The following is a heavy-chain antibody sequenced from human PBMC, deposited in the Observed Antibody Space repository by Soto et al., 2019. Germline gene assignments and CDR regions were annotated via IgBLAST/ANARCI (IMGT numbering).Heavy chain of an antibody. V-gene: IGHV3-66*01. CDR2: IYDGGMT. D-gene: IGHD2-2*01. CDR1: GFTVSSNY. J-gene: IGHJ3*02. CDR3: ARDSSSDAFDI. Sequence: PGGSLRLSCAVSGFTVSSNYMSWVRQAPGEGLEWVSVIYDGGMTYYADSVRGRFTISRDNSKNTLYLQMNSLRAEDTAVYYCARDSSSDAFDIWGQGTMVTVSS.